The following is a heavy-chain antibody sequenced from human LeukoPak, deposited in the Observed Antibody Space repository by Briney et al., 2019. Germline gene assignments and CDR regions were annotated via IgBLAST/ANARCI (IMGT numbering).Heavy chain of an antibody. CDR3: ARGAASATGDWSDP. Sequence: SETLSLTCIVSGGFISSYHWSWIRQPPGKGLEWIGYIYYSGSTKYNPSLKSRVTISVDTSKNQFSLRLSSVTAADTAVYYCARGAASATGDWSDPWGQGTLVTVSS. CDR1: GGFISSYH. J-gene: IGHJ5*02. CDR2: IYYSGST. V-gene: IGHV4-59*01. D-gene: IGHD6-13*01.